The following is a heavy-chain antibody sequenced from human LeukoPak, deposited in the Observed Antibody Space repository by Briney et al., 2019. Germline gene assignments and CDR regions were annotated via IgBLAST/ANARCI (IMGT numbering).Heavy chain of an antibody. V-gene: IGHV1-18*01. D-gene: IGHD4-17*01. CDR1: GYTFSDYS. Sequence: WASLRVSCKASGYTFSDYSITWVRQAPGQGLEWMGWISPYNADTNYAQNFQGRVTKTTDRSTRTAYMELRNLRSDDTAVYYCARVTTVTRSPWSWGPKKIGQEVNWFDPLGQGTLITVS. J-gene: IGHJ5*02. CDR3: ARVTTVTRSPWSWGPKKIGQEVNWFDP. CDR2: ISPYNADT.